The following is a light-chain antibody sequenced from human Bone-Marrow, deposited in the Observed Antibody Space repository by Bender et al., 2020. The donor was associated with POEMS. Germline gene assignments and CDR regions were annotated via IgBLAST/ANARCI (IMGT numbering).Light chain of an antibody. Sequence: QSALTQPASVSGSPGQSITISCTGSSSDIGPYKYVSWYQQYPGKAPKLIIYDVTDRPSAGSHRFSGSKSGNTASLTISDPQPEDEADDYGNAYTRRRSHVCGTGPRVRVL. CDR2: DVT. V-gene: IGLV2-14*03. J-gene: IGLJ1*01. CDR3: NAYTRRRSHV. CDR1: SSDIGPYKY.